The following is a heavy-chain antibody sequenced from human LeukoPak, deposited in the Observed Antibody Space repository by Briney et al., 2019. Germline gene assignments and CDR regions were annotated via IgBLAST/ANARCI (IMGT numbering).Heavy chain of an antibody. CDR3: ARVAADSNGWYQFDS. CDR1: GFTVSSNY. CDR2: INSGGGT. V-gene: IGHV3-66*01. D-gene: IGHD6-19*01. Sequence: GGSLRLSCAASGFTVSSNYMGWVRQASGKGLEWVSFINSGGGTNFADSVKGRFTISRDNSKNTMYIQMNSLRAEDTAVYYCARVAADSNGWYQFDSWGQGTLVTVSS. J-gene: IGHJ4*02.